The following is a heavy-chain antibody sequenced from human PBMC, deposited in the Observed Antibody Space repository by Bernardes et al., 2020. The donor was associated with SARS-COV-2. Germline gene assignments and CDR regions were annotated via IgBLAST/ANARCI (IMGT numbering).Heavy chain of an antibody. CDR1: GDSFTDYY. CDR3: ARERWEGMDV. V-gene: IGHV4-34*12. Sequence: LCLTCAGHGDSFTDYYLTWVRPPPGKGLEWIGEIFHSGNTNYDPSLKSRVTISIDTSKKQFSLRLTSVTAADTAVYFCARERWEGMDVWGQGTPVTVSS. J-gene: IGHJ6*02. CDR2: IFHSGNT. D-gene: IGHD1-26*01.